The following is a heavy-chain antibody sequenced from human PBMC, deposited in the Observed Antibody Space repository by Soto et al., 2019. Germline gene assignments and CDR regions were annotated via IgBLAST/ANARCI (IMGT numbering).Heavy chain of an antibody. D-gene: IGHD6-19*01. CDR3: ARGEDSSGWYVGGYFDY. CDR2: IYYSGST. J-gene: IGHJ4*02. CDR1: SGSISSGGYY. Sequence: QVQLQESGPGLVKPSQTLSLTCTVSSGSISSGGYYWSWIRQHPGKDLEWIGYIYYSGSTYYNPSLKSRVTISVDTSKNQFSLKLSSVTAADTAVYYCARGEDSSGWYVGGYFDYWGQGTLVIVSS. V-gene: IGHV4-31*03.